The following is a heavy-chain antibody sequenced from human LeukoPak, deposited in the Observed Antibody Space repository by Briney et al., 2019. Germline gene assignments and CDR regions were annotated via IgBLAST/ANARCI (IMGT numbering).Heavy chain of an antibody. J-gene: IGHJ4*02. V-gene: IGHV1-69*05. CDR3: ARGKSGYDYGLDR. D-gene: IGHD5-12*01. CDR1: GGTFSSHA. CDR2: LIPVFGTT. Sequence: ASVKVSCKASGGTFSSHAISWVRQAPGQGLEWVGGLIPVFGTTNYAEKFQGRVTITTDESTRTSYMELRSLKSDDTAVYYCARGKSGYDYGLDRWGKGILVIVSS.